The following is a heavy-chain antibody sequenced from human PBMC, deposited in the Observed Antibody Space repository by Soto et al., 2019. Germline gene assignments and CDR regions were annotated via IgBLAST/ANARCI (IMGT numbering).Heavy chain of an antibody. Sequence: GGSLRLSCVASGFTFADYAMHWVRRIPGKGLEWVAVISYSGDRQYYAESVKGRFTISRDNSKKTLYLQMFSLTSEDSAIFYCARTPAAMITDRYNWFDSWGPGTQVTVSS. CDR1: GFTFADYA. D-gene: IGHD3-16*01. CDR3: ARTPAAMITDRYNWFDS. J-gene: IGHJ5*01. V-gene: IGHV3-30*01. CDR2: ISYSGDRQ.